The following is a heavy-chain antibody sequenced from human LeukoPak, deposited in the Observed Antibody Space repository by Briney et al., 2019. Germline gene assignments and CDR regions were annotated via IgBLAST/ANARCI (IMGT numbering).Heavy chain of an antibody. CDR2: ISSSSSYI. CDR3: ARTYYDILTGYYGYYMDV. D-gene: IGHD3-9*01. V-gene: IGHV3-21*01. J-gene: IGHJ6*03. Sequence: GGSLRLSCAASGFTFSSYSMNWVRQAPGKGLEWVSSISSSSSYIYYADSVKGRFTISRDNAKNSLYLQMNSLRAEDTAVYYCARTYYDILTGYYGYYMDVWGKGTTVTISS. CDR1: GFTFSSYS.